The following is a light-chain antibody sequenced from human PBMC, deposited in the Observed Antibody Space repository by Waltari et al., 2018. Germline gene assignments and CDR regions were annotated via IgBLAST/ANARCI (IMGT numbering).Light chain of an antibody. CDR3: QSYDSSNLV. Sequence: NFMLTQPHSVSESPGKTVTISCTRSSGSIASNYVQWYQQRPGSSPTTVIYEDNQRPPGVPDRFSGSIDSSSNSASLPISGLKTEDEADYYCQSYDSSNLVFGGGTKLTVL. CDR1: SGSIASNY. CDR2: EDN. J-gene: IGLJ2*01. V-gene: IGLV6-57*01.